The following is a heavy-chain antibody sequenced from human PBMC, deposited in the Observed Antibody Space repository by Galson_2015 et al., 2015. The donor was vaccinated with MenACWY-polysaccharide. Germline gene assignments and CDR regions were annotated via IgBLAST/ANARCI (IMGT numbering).Heavy chain of an antibody. CDR1: GFSFSANG. J-gene: IGHJ4*01. Sequence: SLRLSCAASGFSFSANGMSWVRQAPGRGLEWVSGSGSGGGLYYADSVKGRFTVSRDNSKNTLYLEMSNLRAGDTALYYCAREGSRIVFHAFDTWGQGNPGHRLL. V-gene: IGHV3-23*01. CDR2: SGSGGGL. CDR3: AREGSRIVFHAFDT. D-gene: IGHD3-10*02.